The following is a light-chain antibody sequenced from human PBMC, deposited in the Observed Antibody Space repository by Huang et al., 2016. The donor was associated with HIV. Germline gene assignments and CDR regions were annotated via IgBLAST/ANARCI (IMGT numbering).Light chain of an antibody. J-gene: IGKJ4*01. Sequence: EIVLTQSPATLSLSPGKRATLSCRASQSVNSYFAWYQQKPGQAPRLLIYDASNRAPGIPARFSGSGSGTDFTLTISNVQSEDFAVYYCQQRSAWPLTFGGGTKVEI. V-gene: IGKV3-11*01. CDR2: DAS. CDR1: QSVNSY. CDR3: QQRSAWPLT.